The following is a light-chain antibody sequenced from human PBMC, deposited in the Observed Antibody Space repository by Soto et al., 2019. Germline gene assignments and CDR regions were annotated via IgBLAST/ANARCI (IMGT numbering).Light chain of an antibody. CDR1: SSDVGGYNY. J-gene: IGLJ1*01. CDR2: EVT. V-gene: IGLV2-14*01. CDR3: SSYTSSSTGV. Sequence: QSALTQPASVSGSPGQSITISCTGTSSDVGGYNYGSWYQQHPGEAPKLLIYEVTNRPSGVSNRFFGSKSGNTASLTISGLQGEDEADYYCSSYTSSSTGVFGTGTKLTVL.